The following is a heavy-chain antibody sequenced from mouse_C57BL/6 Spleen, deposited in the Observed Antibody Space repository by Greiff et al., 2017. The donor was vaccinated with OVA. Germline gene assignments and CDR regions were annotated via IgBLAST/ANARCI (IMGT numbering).Heavy chain of an antibody. CDR3: TSTLTTVVVDY. Sequence: EVQRVESGTVLARPGASVKMSCKTSGYTFTSYWMHWVKQRPGQGLEWIGAIYPGNSDTSYNQKFKGKAKLTAVTSASTAYMELSSLTNEDSAVYYCTSTLTTVVVDYWGQGTTLTVSS. V-gene: IGHV1-5*01. D-gene: IGHD1-1*01. J-gene: IGHJ2*01. CDR2: IYPGNSDT. CDR1: GYTFTSYW.